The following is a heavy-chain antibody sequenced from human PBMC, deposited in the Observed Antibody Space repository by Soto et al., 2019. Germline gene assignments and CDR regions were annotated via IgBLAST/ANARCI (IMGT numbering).Heavy chain of an antibody. CDR1: GFTFSDHS. J-gene: IGHJ6*03. D-gene: IGHD3-3*01. CDR3: ASLLLLIYGDYYYMDV. Sequence: QVQLVESGGDLVRPGGSLRLSCAASGFTFSDHSMGWIRQSPGKGLEFMSSISGSSLSTFYGDSVKGRFTIYRDNAKNSLRLQMKSLRAEDPAVYYCASLLLLIYGDYYYMDVWGKGTTVAVAS. V-gene: IGHV3-11*01. CDR2: ISGSSLST.